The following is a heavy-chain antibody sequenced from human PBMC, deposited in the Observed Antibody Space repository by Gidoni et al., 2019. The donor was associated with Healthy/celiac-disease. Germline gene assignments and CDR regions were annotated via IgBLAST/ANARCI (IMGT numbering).Heavy chain of an antibody. CDR1: GFTFISYS. Sequence: EVQLVESGGGLVQPGGSLRLSCAASGFTFISYSMNWVRQAPGKGLEWVSYIRSSSSTIYYADSVKGRFTISRDNAKNSLYLQMNSLRAEDTAVYYCARDVDGSSWSPYYFDYWGQGTLVTVSS. CDR3: ARDVDGSSWSPYYFDY. V-gene: IGHV3-48*01. D-gene: IGHD6-13*01. CDR2: IRSSSSTI. J-gene: IGHJ4*02.